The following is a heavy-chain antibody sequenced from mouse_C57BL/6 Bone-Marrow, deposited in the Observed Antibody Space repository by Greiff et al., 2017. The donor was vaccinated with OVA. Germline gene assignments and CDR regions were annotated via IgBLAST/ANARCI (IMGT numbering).Heavy chain of an antibody. CDR1: GFNIKDDY. J-gene: IGHJ2*01. CDR2: IDPENGDT. CDR3: TTPSYYFDY. V-gene: IGHV14-4*01. Sequence: VQLQQSGAELVRPGASVKLSCTASGFNIKDDYMHWVKQRPEQGLEWIGWIDPENGDTEYASKFQGKATITADTSSNTAYLQLSSLTSEDTAVYYCTTPSYYFDYWGQGTTLTVAS.